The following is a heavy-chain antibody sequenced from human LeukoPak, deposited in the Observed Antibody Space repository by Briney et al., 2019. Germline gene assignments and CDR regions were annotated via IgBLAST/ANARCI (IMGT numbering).Heavy chain of an antibody. CDR2: IYYSGST. J-gene: IGHJ5*02. Sequence: TSETLSLTCTVSGGSISSSSYYWGWIRQPPGKGLEWIGSIYYSGSTYYNPSLKSRVTISVDTSKNQFSLKLSSVTAADTAVYYCARDGGSSWYRDWSDPWGQGPWSPSPQ. V-gene: IGHV4-39*07. CDR3: ARDGGSSWYRDWSDP. D-gene: IGHD6-13*01. CDR1: GGSISSSSYY.